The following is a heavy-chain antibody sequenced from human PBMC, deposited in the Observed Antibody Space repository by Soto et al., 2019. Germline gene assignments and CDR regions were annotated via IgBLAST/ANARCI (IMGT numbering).Heavy chain of an antibody. CDR2: ISGSSDNT. D-gene: IGHD3-22*01. CDR1: GFTFSDYY. J-gene: IGHJ5*02. V-gene: IGHV3-11*06. Sequence: GGSLRLSCAASGFTFSDYYMSWIRQAPGKGLEWLSYISGSSDNTNYADSVKGRFTISRDNAKKSLYLEMNSLRAEDTAVYYCATITMMTWGQGTLVTVSS. CDR3: ATITMMT.